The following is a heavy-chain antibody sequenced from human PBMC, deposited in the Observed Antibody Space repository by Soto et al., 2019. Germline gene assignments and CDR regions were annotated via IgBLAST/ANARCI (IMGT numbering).Heavy chain of an antibody. CDR1: GGSISSGDYY. CDR3: ARDHYVYDILTGYGYYYGMDV. J-gene: IGHJ6*02. V-gene: IGHV4-30-4*01. Sequence: SEILSLTCTVSGGSISSGDYYWSWIRQPPGKGLEWIGYIYYSGSTYYNPSLKSRVTISVDTSKNQFSLKLSSVTAADTAVYYCARDHYVYDILTGYGYYYGMDVWGQGTTVTVSS. CDR2: IYYSGST. D-gene: IGHD3-9*01.